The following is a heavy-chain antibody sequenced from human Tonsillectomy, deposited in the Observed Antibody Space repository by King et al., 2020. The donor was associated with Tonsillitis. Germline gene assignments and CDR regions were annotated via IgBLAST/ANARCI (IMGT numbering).Heavy chain of an antibody. Sequence: VQLVESGAEVKKPGASVKVSCKASGYTFITYGINWLRQAPGQGLEWMGWISAYNGNTKYAQKLQGRVTMTTDTSTNTAYMELRSLRSDDTAVYYCATYFVPHYYGSGSYPQSHYSYYGMDVWGQGTTVTVSS. CDR3: ATYFVPHYYGSGSYPQSHYSYYGMDV. CDR2: ISAYNGNT. V-gene: IGHV1-18*04. CDR1: GYTFITYG. J-gene: IGHJ6*02. D-gene: IGHD3-10*01.